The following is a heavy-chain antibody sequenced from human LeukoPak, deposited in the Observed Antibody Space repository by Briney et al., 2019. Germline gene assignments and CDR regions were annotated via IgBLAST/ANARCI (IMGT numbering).Heavy chain of an antibody. D-gene: IGHD5-18*01. CDR1: GGSFSGYY. CDR3: ARREYSYGTKYFQH. V-gene: IGHV4-34*01. J-gene: IGHJ1*01. CDR2: INHSGST. Sequence: SETLSLTCAVYGGSFSGYYWSWIRQPPGKGLEWIGEINHSGSTNYNPSLKSRVTISVDTSKNQFSLKLSSVTAADTAVYYCARREYSYGTKYFQHWGQGTLVTVSS.